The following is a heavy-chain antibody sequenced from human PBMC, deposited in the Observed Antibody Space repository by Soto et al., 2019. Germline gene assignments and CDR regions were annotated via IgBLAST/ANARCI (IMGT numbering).Heavy chain of an antibody. J-gene: IGHJ4*02. CDR2: LSYDGSHE. CDR1: GFTFDDFG. D-gene: IGHD3-22*01. CDR3: AKEMFPRTVLDSSSPWGDY. V-gene: IGHV3-30*18. Sequence: VQLVESGGGVVQPGTSLKLSCAASGFTFDDFGFHWVRQAPGKGLEWVATLSYDGSHEYYADSVKGRFTIYRDNSKITLYLQMNSLKTDDTAMYYCAKEMFPRTVLDSSSPWGDYWGQGTLVTVSS.